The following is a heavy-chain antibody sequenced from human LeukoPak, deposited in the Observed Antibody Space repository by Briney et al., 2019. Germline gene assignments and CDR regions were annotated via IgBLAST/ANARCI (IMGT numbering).Heavy chain of an antibody. J-gene: IGHJ4*02. V-gene: IGHV1-2*02. D-gene: IGHD3-9*01. CDR2: INPTSGGT. CDR3: ARADILTGYYNY. Sequence: ASVKVSCKASGYTFTGYYMHWVRQAPGQGLEWMGWINPTSGGTNYAQKFQGRFTMTRDTSINTAYMELSRLRSDDTAVYYCARADILTGYYNYWGQGTLVTVSS. CDR1: GYTFTGYY.